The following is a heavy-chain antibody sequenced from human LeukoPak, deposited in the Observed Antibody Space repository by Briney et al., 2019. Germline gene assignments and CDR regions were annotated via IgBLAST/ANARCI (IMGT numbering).Heavy chain of an antibody. J-gene: IGHJ6*02. V-gene: IGHV4-59*13. Sequence: TSETLSLTCTVSGGSISSYYWSWIRQPPGKGLEWIGYISHSGGADYNPSLKSRVAISIDTPKSQFSLNLTSVTAADTAVYYCVRDRRYGSGSYYSGFYYGMDVWGQGTTIIVSS. CDR1: GGSISSYY. CDR3: VRDRRYGSGSYYSGFYYGMDV. CDR2: ISHSGGA. D-gene: IGHD3-10*01.